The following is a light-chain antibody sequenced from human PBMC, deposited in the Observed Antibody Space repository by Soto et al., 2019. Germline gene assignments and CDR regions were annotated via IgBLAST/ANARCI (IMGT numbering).Light chain of an antibody. V-gene: IGKV3-20*01. CDR3: LQHGTSPYT. CDR2: GAS. CDR1: RGVTRS. Sequence: EIVLTQSPGTLSLSPGERATLSCRASRGVTRSLAWFQQKAGQAPRLLIYGASTRATGIPDRFSGSGSGTDFTLIISRVEPEDFAVYYCLQHGTSPYTFGQGPRWTSN. J-gene: IGKJ1*01.